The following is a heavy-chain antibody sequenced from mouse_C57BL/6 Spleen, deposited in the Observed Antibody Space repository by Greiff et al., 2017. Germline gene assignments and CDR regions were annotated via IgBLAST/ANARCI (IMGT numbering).Heavy chain of an antibody. CDR2: ISSGSSTI. J-gene: IGHJ3*01. Sequence: EVHLVESGGGLVKPGGSLKLSCAASGFTFSDYGMHWVRQAPEKGLAWVAYISSGSSTIYYADTVKGRFTISRDNAKNTLFLQMTSLRSEDTAMYYCAKGLPFAYWGQGTLVTVSA. CDR3: AKGLPFAY. CDR1: GFTFSDYG. V-gene: IGHV5-17*01. D-gene: IGHD3-1*01.